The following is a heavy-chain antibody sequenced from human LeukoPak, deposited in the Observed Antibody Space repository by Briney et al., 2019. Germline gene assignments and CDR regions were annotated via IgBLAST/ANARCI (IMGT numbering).Heavy chain of an antibody. CDR1: GGSISSYY. D-gene: IGHD5-24*01. CDR3: ARALRDGYNNY. J-gene: IGHJ4*02. V-gene: IGHV4-59*12. CDR2: IYYSGST. Sequence: SETLSLTCTVSGGSISSYYWSWIRQPPGKGLEWIGYIYYSGSTNYNPSLKSRVTISIDTSKNQFSLKLSSVTAADTAVYYCARALRDGYNNYWGQGTLVTVSS.